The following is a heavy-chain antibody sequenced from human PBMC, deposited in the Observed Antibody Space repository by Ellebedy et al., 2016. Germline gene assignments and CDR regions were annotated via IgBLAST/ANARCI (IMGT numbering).Heavy chain of an antibody. CDR2: ISWDGSNR. CDR1: RFTFTSYA. V-gene: IGHV3-30-3*01. CDR3: ARTDSSGLQWGGGYFDY. Sequence: GGSLRLSXAASRFTFTSYAMHWVRQAPGKGLEWVAVISWDGSNRNYADSVKGRFTISRDNSRNTVYLQMNSLRAEDTAMYYCARTDSSGLQWGGGYFDYWGQGTLVTVSS. D-gene: IGHD1-26*01. J-gene: IGHJ4*02.